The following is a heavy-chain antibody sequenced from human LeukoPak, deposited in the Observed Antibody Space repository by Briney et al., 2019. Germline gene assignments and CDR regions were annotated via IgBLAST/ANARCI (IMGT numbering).Heavy chain of an antibody. CDR2: IYSGGST. Sequence: GGSLRLSCAASGFTVSSNYMSWVRQAPGKGLEWVSVIYSGGSTYYADSVKGRFTISRDNSKNTLYIQMKSLKAEDTAVYYCARGGWGRYFDYWGQGTLVTVSS. CDR1: GFTVSSNY. CDR3: ARGGWGRYFDY. J-gene: IGHJ4*02. D-gene: IGHD3-16*01. V-gene: IGHV3-66*02.